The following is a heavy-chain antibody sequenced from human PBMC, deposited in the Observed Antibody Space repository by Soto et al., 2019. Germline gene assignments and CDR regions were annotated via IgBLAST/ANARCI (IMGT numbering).Heavy chain of an antibody. J-gene: IGHJ3*02. CDR2: IYYSGST. D-gene: IGHD6-6*01. CDR1: GGSISSGGYY. V-gene: IGHV4-31*03. Sequence: QVQLQESGPGLMKPSQTLSLTCTVSGGSISSGGYYWSWIRQHPGKGLEWIGYIYYSGSTYYNPSLKSRVTISVDTSKNQFALKLSSLTAADTAVYYCARDPIHFYSSSSGDAFDIWGQGTMVTVSS. CDR3: ARDPIHFYSSSSGDAFDI.